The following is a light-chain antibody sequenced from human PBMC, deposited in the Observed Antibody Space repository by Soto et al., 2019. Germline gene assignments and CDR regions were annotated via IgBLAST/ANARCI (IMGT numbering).Light chain of an antibody. J-gene: IGKJ2*01. CDR2: DES. CDR3: QQRGNWPPKYT. Sequence: EIVLTQSPATLSLSPGERATLSCRASQSFSNSLAWYQQKPGQAPRLLIYDESKRATGIPARFRGSGSGTDFPLTLSSLEPEDYAVYYCQQRGNWPPKYTFGQGTKLEIK. V-gene: IGKV3-11*01. CDR1: QSFSNS.